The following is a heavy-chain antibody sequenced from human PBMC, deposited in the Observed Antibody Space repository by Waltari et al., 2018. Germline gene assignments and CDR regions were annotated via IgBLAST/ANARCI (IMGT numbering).Heavy chain of an antibody. Sequence: QVQLQESGPGLVKPSETLSLTCTVSGGSISSHYWSWIRQPPGKGLEWIGYIYYSGSTNYNPSLKSRVTISVDTSKNQFSLKLSSVTAADTAVYYCARDLSGAFDIWGQGTMVTVSS. CDR1: GGSISSHY. V-gene: IGHV4-59*11. CDR2: IYYSGST. CDR3: ARDLSGAFDI. J-gene: IGHJ3*02.